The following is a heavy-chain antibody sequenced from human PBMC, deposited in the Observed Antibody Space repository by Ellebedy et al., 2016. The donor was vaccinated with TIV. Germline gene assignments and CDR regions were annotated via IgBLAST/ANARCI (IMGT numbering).Heavy chain of an antibody. D-gene: IGHD2-8*01. CDR2: ISGSDGST. CDR3: AKPFLMVYAPFDY. Sequence: GESLKISCAASGFTFSSYAMSWVRQAPGKGLEWVSAISGSDGSTYYADSMKGRFTISRDNSKKTLYLQMNSLRAEDTAVYYCAKPFLMVYAPFDYWGQGTLVTVSS. V-gene: IGHV3-23*01. CDR1: GFTFSSYA. J-gene: IGHJ4*02.